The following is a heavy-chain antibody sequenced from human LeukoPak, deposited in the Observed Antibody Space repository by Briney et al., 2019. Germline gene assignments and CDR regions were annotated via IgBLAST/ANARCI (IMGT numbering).Heavy chain of an antibody. CDR1: GDSISTSY. CDR2: IFVSGET. V-gene: IGHV4-4*07. D-gene: IGHD1-20*01. J-gene: IGHJ5*01. CDR3: ARDRYTWHDRDWFDS. Sequence: PSETLSLTCTVSGDSISTSYWSWIRQPAGKRMEWIGRIFVSGETNYNPSLESRVIMSRDTSNNQFFLRLTSVTAADTAVYYCARDRYTWHDRDWFDSWGQGTLVTVSS.